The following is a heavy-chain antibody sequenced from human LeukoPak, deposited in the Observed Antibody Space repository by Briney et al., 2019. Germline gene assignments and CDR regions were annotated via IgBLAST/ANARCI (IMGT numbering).Heavy chain of an antibody. V-gene: IGHV4-31*03. Sequence: SETPSLTCTVSGGSISSGGYYWSWIRQHPGTGLEWIGYIYYSGSTYYNPSLKSRVTISVDTSKNQFSLKLSSVTAADTAVYYCAVATIEMAVFYWGQGTLVTVSS. CDR3: AVATIEMAVFY. D-gene: IGHD5-12*01. J-gene: IGHJ4*02. CDR1: GGSISSGGYY. CDR2: IYYSGST.